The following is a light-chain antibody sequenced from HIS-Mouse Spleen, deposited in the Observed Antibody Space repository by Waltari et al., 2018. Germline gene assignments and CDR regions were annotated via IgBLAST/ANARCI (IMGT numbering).Light chain of an antibody. CDR3: QQYDNLYT. CDR2: DAS. CDR1: QDISNY. J-gene: IGKJ2*01. Sequence: DIQMTQSPSSLSASVGDRVPITCQASQDISNYLNWYQQKPGKAPKLLIYDASNLETGVPSRFSGSGSGTDFTFTISSLQPEDIATYYCQQYDNLYTFGQGTKLEIK. V-gene: IGKV1-33*01.